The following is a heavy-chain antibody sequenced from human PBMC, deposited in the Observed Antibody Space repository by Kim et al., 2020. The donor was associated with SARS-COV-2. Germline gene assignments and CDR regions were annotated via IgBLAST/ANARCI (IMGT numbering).Heavy chain of an antibody. J-gene: IGHJ3*01. CDR3: ARDRCTNGVCSDAFDV. CDR1: GYTFTNHD. V-gene: IGHV1-8*01. D-gene: IGHD2-8*01. Sequence: ASVKVSCKTSGYTFTNHDINWVRQAAGQGLEYMGWMNPNTGKADYAQKFQGRLTMTRDTSISTAYMELSGLTSEDTAIYYCARDRCTNGVCSDAFDVWGQGKVITVSS. CDR2: MNPNTGKA.